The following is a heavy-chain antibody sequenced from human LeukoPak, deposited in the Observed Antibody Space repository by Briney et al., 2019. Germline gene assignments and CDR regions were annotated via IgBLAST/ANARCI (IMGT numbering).Heavy chain of an antibody. CDR2: IYSGGST. Sequence: GSLRLSCAASGFTVSFNYMSWVRQVPGKGLEWISVIYSGGSTYYADSVKGRFTISRDDSKNTLYLQMNSLRAENTAIYYCARAQWRTYTYYYMDVWGQGSTVTVSS. CDR3: ARAQWRTYTYYYMDV. CDR1: GFTVSFNY. D-gene: IGHD6-19*01. V-gene: IGHV3-53*01. J-gene: IGHJ6*03.